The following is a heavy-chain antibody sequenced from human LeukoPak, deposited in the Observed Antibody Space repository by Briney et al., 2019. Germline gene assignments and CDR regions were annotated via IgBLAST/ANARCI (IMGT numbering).Heavy chain of an antibody. J-gene: IGHJ5*02. D-gene: IGHD2-2*01. V-gene: IGHV1-8*01. CDR2: MNPNSGNT. CDR1: GYTFTSYD. Sequence: ASVKVSCKASGYTFTSYDINWVRQATGQGLEWMGWMNPNSGNTGYAQKFQGRVTMTRNTSISTAYMELSSLRSEDTAVYYCARGLPSDCSSTSCYASWFDPWGQGTLVTVSS. CDR3: ARGLPSDCSSTSCYASWFDP.